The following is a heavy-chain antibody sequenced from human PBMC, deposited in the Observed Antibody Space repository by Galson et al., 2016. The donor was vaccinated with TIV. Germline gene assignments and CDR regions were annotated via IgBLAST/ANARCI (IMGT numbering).Heavy chain of an antibody. CDR3: AVARGGGYNFDS. V-gene: IGHV2-5*02. CDR1: GFSLTTRGVA. D-gene: IGHD3-16*01. CDR2: IYWDDDK. Sequence: PALVKPTQTLTLTCSIHGFSLTTRGVAAGWIRQPPGKAPEWLALIYWDDDKRYSPSLKTRLTITKDTSKNQVVLTMANMDPLDTATYYCAVARGGGYNFDSWGLGTLVTVSS. J-gene: IGHJ4*03.